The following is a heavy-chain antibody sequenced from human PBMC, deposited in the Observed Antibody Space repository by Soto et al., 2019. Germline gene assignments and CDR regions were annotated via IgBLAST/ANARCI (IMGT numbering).Heavy chain of an antibody. J-gene: IGHJ4*02. D-gene: IGHD3-10*01. Sequence: QVQLVESGGGLVKPGGSLRLSCAASGFTFSDYYMSWIRQAPGKGLEWVSYISSSSSYTNYADSVKGRFTISRDNAKNSLYLQINSLRAEDTAVYYCARSLWFGELYFDYWGQGTLVTVSS. V-gene: IGHV3-11*06. CDR3: ARSLWFGELYFDY. CDR2: ISSSSSYT. CDR1: GFTFSDYY.